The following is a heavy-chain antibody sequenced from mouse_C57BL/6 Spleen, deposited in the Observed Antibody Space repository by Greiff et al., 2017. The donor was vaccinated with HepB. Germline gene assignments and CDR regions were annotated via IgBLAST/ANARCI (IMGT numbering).Heavy chain of an antibody. J-gene: IGHJ4*01. D-gene: IGHD2-3*01. CDR3: ANYDGSLRGEAMDY. V-gene: IGHV3-6*01. CDR2: ISYDGSN. CDR1: GYSITSGYY. Sequence: EVKLVESGPGLVKPSQSLSLTCSVTGYSITSGYYWNWIRQFPGNKLECMGYISYDGSNNYNPSLKNRISITRDTSKNRFFLKLNSVTTEDTATYRCANYDGSLRGEAMDYWGQGTSVTVSS.